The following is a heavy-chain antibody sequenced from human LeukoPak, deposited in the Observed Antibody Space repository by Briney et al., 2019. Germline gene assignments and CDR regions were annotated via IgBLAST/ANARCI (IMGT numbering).Heavy chain of an antibody. CDR2: ISYDGSNK. V-gene: IGHV3-30*18. Sequence: PGGSLRLSCAASGFTFSNYAMHWVRQAPGKGLEWVAVISYDGSNKYYADSVKGRFTISRDNSKNTLYLQMNSLRAEDTAVYYCAKDDSGYLYYFDYWGQGTLVTVSS. CDR1: GFTFSNYA. D-gene: IGHD5-12*01. CDR3: AKDDSGYLYYFDY. J-gene: IGHJ4*02.